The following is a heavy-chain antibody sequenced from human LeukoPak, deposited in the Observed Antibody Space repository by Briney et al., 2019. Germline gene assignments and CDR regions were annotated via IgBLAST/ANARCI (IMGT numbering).Heavy chain of an antibody. CDR1: GFTFSSYD. CDR3: ARALKVYCSGGSCYKKYYYYYGMDV. D-gene: IGHD2-15*01. CDR2: IGTAGDT. V-gene: IGHV3-13*01. Sequence: QPGGSLRLSCAASGFTFSSYDMHWVRQATGKGLEWVSAIGTAGDTYHPGSVKGRFTISRENAKNSLYLQMNSLRAGDTAVYYCARALKVYCSGGSCYKKYYYYYGMDVWGQGTTVTVSS. J-gene: IGHJ6*02.